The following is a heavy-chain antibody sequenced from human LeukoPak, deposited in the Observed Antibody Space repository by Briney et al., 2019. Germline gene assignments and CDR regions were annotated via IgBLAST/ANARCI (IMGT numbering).Heavy chain of an antibody. V-gene: IGHV3-21*01. CDR2: ITSGSSYI. Sequence: GGSLRLSCAASGFTFSSYGMNWVRQAPGKGLEWVSSITSGSSYIYYADPVKGRFTISRDNAKNSLYLQMNSLRAEDTAVYYCARDPYSGSYGNYYYYFMDVWGKGTTVTISS. D-gene: IGHD1-26*01. J-gene: IGHJ6*03. CDR1: GFTFSSYG. CDR3: ARDPYSGSYGNYYYYFMDV.